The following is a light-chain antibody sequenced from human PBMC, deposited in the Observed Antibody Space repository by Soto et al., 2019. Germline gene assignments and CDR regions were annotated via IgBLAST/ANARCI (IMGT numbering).Light chain of an antibody. V-gene: IGLV2-11*01. Sequence: QSALTQPRSVSGSPGQSVTISCTGTNSDVGTYNYVSWYQQHPGKAPKLIIYDVTKRPSGVPDRFSGSKSGNTASLIISGLQAADEAEYYCCCCSYAGSSSFRVLFGGGTKATVL. J-gene: IGLJ2*01. CDR3: CSYAGSSSFRVL. CDR1: NSDVGTYNY. CDR2: DVT.